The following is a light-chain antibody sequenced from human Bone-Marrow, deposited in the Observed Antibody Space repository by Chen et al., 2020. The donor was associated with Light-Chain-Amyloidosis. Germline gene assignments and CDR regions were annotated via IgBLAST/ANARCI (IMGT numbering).Light chain of an antibody. CDR1: NIGSTS. CDR3: PVWDCSRDRPV. J-gene: IGLJ3*02. Sequence: SYVLTQPSSVSVAPGQTATIACGGNNIGSTSVHWYQQTPGQAPLLVVYDDSDRPSGLPERLSGSNSGNTATRAIGRVEAGDGAAWYGPVWDCSRDRPVFGGGTKLSVL. V-gene: IGLV3-21*02. CDR2: DDS.